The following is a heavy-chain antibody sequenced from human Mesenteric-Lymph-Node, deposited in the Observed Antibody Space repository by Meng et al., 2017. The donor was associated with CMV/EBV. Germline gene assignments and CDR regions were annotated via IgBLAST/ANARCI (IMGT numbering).Heavy chain of an antibody. CDR1: GFTFSDYY. D-gene: IGHD1-26*01. Sequence: GGSLRLSCEASGFTFSDYYMSWVRQAPGKGLEWVSHITHSGNLIYYADSVRGRFTISRDNAKNSLYLQMNSLRADDTAVYYCARDGIMGATRGYYFDNWGQGTLVTVSS. J-gene: IGHJ4*02. CDR2: ITHSGNLI. CDR3: ARDGIMGATRGYYFDN. V-gene: IGHV3-11*01.